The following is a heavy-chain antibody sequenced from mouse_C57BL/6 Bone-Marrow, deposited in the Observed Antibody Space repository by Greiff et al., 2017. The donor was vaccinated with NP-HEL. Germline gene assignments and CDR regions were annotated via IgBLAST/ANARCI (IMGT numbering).Heavy chain of an antibody. CDR3: ARDRGYGSPSWFAY. CDR2: ISDGGSYT. D-gene: IGHD1-1*01. J-gene: IGHJ3*01. Sequence: EVNVVESGGGLVKPGGSLKLSCAASGFTFSSYAMSWVRQTPEKRLEWVATISDGGSYTYYPDNVKGRFTISRDNAKNNLYLQMSHLKSEDTAMYYCARDRGYGSPSWFAYWGQGTLVTVSA. CDR1: GFTFSSYA. V-gene: IGHV5-4*01.